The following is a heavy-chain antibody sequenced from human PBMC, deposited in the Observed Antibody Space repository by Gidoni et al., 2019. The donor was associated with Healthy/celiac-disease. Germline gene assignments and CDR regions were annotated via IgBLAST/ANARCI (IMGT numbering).Heavy chain of an antibody. CDR2: IYTSWST. CDR1: GGSISSYY. CDR3: SGTGPYSNSGGFDY. J-gene: IGHJ4*02. V-gene: IGHV4-4*07. Sequence: QVQLQESGPGLVKPSETLSLTCTVSGGSISSYYWSWIRQPAGKGLEWIGRIYTSWSTNYNPSLKSRVTMSGDTSKNPFSLKLRSGTAADTAVYYCSGTGPYSNSGGFDYWGQGTLVTVSS. D-gene: IGHD6-6*01.